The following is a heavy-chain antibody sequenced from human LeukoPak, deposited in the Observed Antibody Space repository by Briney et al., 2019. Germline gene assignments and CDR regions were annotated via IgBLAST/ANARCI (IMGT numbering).Heavy chain of an antibody. Sequence: GGSLRLSCAASGFTFSSYALTWVRQAPGKGLEWVSSITSSASYLYYADSVKGRFTISRDNAKNSLYLQMNRLRAEDTAVYYCARLTTTVTTPFDYWGQGTLVTVSS. D-gene: IGHD4-17*01. V-gene: IGHV3-21*01. CDR1: GFTFSSYA. CDR3: ARLTTTVTTPFDY. CDR2: ITSSASYL. J-gene: IGHJ4*02.